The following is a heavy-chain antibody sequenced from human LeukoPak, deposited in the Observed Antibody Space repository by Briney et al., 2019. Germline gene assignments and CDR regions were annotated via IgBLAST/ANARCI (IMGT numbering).Heavy chain of an antibody. D-gene: IGHD1-26*01. Sequence: GGSLRLSCTASGFTFGDYAMNWFRQAPGKGLEWVGFIRSKTYGGTGEYAASVKGRSTISRDDSKSIAHLQMNSLKTEDTAVYYCTRSESGTYKGGFDFWGQGTLVTVSS. CDR2: IRSKTYGGTG. V-gene: IGHV3-49*03. J-gene: IGHJ4*02. CDR1: GFTFGDYA. CDR3: TRSESGTYKGGFDF.